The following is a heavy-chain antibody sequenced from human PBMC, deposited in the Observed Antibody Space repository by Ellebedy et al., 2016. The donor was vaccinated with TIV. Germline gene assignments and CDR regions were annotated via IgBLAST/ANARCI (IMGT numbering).Heavy chain of an antibody. V-gene: IGHV1-2*02. CDR1: GYTFTGYY. CDR3: ARAPVPITAMVFSPWFDP. D-gene: IGHD5-18*01. J-gene: IGHJ5*02. Sequence: ASVKVSXXAAGYTFTGYYMHWVRQAPGQGLEWMGWINPNSGGTNYAQKFQGRVTMTRDTSISTAYMELSRLRSDDTAMYYCARAPVPITAMVFSPWFDPWGQGTLVTVSS. CDR2: INPNSGGT.